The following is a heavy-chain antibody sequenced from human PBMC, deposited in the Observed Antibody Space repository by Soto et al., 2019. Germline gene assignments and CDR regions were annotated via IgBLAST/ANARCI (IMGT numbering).Heavy chain of an antibody. D-gene: IGHD4-4*01. CDR2: ISSSSSYI. CDR3: AGEDYSNFDY. V-gene: IGHV3-21*01. CDR1: GFTFSSYS. J-gene: IGHJ4*02. Sequence: PGGSLRLSCAASGFTFSSYSMNWVRQAPGKGLEWVSSISSSSSYIYSADSVKGRFTISRDNAKNSLYLQMNSLRAEDTAVYYCAGEDYSNFDYWGQGALVTVSS.